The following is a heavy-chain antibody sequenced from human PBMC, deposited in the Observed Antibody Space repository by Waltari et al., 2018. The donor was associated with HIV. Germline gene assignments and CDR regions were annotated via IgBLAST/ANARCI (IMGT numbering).Heavy chain of an antibody. CDR2: IYYSGST. J-gene: IGHJ3*02. CDR1: DYFITSVYY. D-gene: IGHD7-27*01. Sequence: QVPLQESGPGLVKPSETLSLTCAVSDYFITSVYYWGWIRQAPGKGLEWIGNIYYSGSTYYNPSLKSRVTISVDTSKNHFSLKLSSLTAADTAIYYCANLESNWGAFDIWGQGTMVTVSS. CDR3: ANLESNWGAFDI. V-gene: IGHV4-38-2*01.